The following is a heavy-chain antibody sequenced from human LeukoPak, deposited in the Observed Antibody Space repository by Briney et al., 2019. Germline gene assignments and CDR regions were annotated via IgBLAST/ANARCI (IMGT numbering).Heavy chain of an antibody. V-gene: IGHV3-23*01. Sequence: PGGSLRLSCAASGFTFTSYVMSWVRQAPGKGLEWVSTISGCGDSTYYADSVKGRFTISRDNSKNTVYLQMNSLTAEDTAVYYCAKDHGAAAGDFDYWGQGTLVTVSS. CDR3: AKDHGAAAGDFDY. D-gene: IGHD6-13*01. CDR2: ISGCGDST. J-gene: IGHJ4*02. CDR1: GFTFTSYV.